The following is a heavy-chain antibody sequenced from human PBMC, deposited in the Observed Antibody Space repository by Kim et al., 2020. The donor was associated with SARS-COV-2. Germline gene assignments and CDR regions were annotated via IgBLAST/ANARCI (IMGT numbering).Heavy chain of an antibody. V-gene: IGHV4-4*02. CDR3: ARVEIAAAGPGQFDY. Sequence: SETLSLTCAVSGGSISSSNWWSWVRQPPGKGLEWIGEIYHSGSTNYNPSLKSRVTISVDKSKNQFSLKLSSVTAADTAVYYCARVEIAAAGPGQFDYWGQGTMVTVSS. J-gene: IGHJ4*02. D-gene: IGHD6-13*01. CDR1: GGSISSSNW. CDR2: IYHSGST.